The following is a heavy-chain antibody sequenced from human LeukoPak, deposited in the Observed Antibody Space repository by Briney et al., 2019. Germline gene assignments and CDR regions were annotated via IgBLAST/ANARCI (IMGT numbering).Heavy chain of an antibody. CDR2: ISWNSGSI. V-gene: IGHV3-9*01. Sequence: GGSLRLSCAASGFTFDDYAMPWVRQAPGKGLEWVSGISWNSGSIGYADSVKGRFTISRDNAKNSLYLQMNSLRAEDTALYYCAKGPYYDILTGYFDYWGQGTLVTVSS. CDR3: AKGPYYDILTGYFDY. CDR1: GFTFDDYA. D-gene: IGHD3-9*01. J-gene: IGHJ4*02.